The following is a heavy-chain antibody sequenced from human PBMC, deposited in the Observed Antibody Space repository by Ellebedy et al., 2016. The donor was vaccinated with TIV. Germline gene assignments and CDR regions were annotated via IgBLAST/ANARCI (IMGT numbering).Heavy chain of an antibody. J-gene: IGHJ3*01. CDR1: GFSFRSYW. CDR2: INQDATKT. Sequence: GGSLRLSCAASGFSFRSYWMSWVRQAPGKGLEWVANINQDATKTFYVDSVEGRFTISRDNAKNSLFLQMNSLGVEDTALYYCATDGSYGDYLFPQHAFVFWGQGTLVTVSS. D-gene: IGHD4-17*01. V-gene: IGHV3-7*01. CDR3: ATDGSYGDYLFPQHAFVF.